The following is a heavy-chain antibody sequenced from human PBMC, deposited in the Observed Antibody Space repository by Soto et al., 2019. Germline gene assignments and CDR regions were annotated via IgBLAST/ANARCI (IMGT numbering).Heavy chain of an antibody. CDR2: ISNNGNIK. CDR3: ARAGVAIRLLDF. D-gene: IGHD2-15*01. J-gene: IGHJ4*02. CDR1: GFTFSGYD. V-gene: IGHV3-30-3*01. Sequence: QVQLVESGGGVVQPGGSLRLSCGASGFTFSGYDMHWVRQTPGKGLEWVALISNNGNIKHYADSVKGRFTISRDNSRNTLYLLMNSLCDDVTSIHYCARAGVAIRLLDFWGRGTLVTVSS.